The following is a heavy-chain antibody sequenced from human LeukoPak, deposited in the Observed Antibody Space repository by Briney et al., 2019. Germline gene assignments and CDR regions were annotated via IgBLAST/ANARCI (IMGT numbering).Heavy chain of an antibody. CDR3: ARHYGP. CDR2: IYDSGST. CDR1: GFTFSRYSVN. Sequence: GSLRLSCAASGFTFSRYSVNWVRQAPGKGLEWIGSIYDSGSTYYNPSLKSRVTISVDTSKNQFSLKLNSVTAADTAVYYCARHYGPWGQGTLVTVSS. J-gene: IGHJ5*02. D-gene: IGHD3-10*01. V-gene: IGHV4-39*01.